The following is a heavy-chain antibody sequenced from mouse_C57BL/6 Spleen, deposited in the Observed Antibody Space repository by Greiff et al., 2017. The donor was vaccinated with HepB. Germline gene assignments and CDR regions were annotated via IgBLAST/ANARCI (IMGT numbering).Heavy chain of an antibody. Sequence: EVKFEESGGGLVQPGGSMKLSCAASGFTFSDAWMDWVRQSPEKGLEWVAEIRNKANNHATYYAESVKGRFTISRDDSKSSVYLQMNSLRAEDTGIYYCTRDGNYPFYYAMDYWGQGTSVTVSS. CDR1: GFTFSDAW. D-gene: IGHD2-1*01. CDR2: IRNKANNHAT. J-gene: IGHJ4*01. V-gene: IGHV6-6*01. CDR3: TRDGNYPFYYAMDY.